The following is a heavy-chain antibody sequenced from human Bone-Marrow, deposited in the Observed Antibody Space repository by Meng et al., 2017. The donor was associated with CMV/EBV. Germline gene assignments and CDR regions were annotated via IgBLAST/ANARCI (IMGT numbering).Heavy chain of an antibody. CDR2: IYHSGST. CDR3: ARADSNYHNWFDP. J-gene: IGHJ5*02. Sequence: SETLSLTCAVSGGSISSSNWWSWVRQPPGKGLEWIGEIYHSGSTNYNPSLKSRVTISVDKSKNQFSLKLSSVTAADTAVYYCARADSNYHNWFDPWGQGTLVTVSS. CDR1: GGSISSSNW. D-gene: IGHD4-11*01. V-gene: IGHV4-4*02.